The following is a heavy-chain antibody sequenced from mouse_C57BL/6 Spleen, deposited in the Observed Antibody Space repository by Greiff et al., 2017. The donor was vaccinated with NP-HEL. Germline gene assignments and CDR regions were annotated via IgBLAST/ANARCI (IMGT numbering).Heavy chain of an antibody. CDR3: GSHYSMDV. CDR1: GYTFTSYW. J-gene: IGHJ1*03. D-gene: IGHD1-1*02. V-gene: IGHV1-59*01. CDR2: IDPSDSYT. Sequence: QVQLQQPGAELVRPGTSVKLSCKASGYTFTSYWMHWVKQRPGQGLEWIGEIDPSDSYTNYNQKFKGKATLTVDTSSSTAYMQLSSLTSEESAVYYCGSHYSMDVWGTGTTVTVSS.